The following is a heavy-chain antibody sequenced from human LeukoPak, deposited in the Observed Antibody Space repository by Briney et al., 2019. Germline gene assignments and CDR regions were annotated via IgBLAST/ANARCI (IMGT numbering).Heavy chain of an antibody. D-gene: IGHD3-3*01. CDR2: VNPNSGDT. Sequence: ASLTVSCTASGYTFTGYYLHWVRQAPGQGLDWMGWVNPNSGDTYYAQKFHGRVTMTRDTSITTAYMELSSLRSDDTAVYYCARTILWSAYSPHDYWGQGTLVTVSS. CDR1: GYTFTGYY. V-gene: IGHV1-2*02. CDR3: ARTILWSAYSPHDY. J-gene: IGHJ4*02.